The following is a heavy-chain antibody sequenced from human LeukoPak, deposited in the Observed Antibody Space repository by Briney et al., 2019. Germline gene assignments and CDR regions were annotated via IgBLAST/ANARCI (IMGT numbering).Heavy chain of an antibody. Sequence: PSETLPLTCTVSGGSISSYYWSWIRQPPGKGLEWIGYLSYSGTTNYDPSLKSRVTISIDTSKNQFSLKLRSVTAADTAMYYCARASSGYSVHFWSQGTVITVSS. CDR1: GGSISSYY. J-gene: IGHJ4*02. D-gene: IGHD3-22*01. CDR2: LSYSGTT. CDR3: ARASSGYSVHF. V-gene: IGHV4-59*01.